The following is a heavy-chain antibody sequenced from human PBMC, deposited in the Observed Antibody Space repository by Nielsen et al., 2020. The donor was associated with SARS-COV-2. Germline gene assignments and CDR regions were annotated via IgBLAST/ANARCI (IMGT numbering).Heavy chain of an antibody. CDR2: ISSSSSTI. CDR1: GFTFSSYS. Sequence: GESLKISCAASGFTFSSYSMNWVRQAPGKGLEWVSYISSSSSTIYYADSVKGRFTISRDNAKNSLYLQMNSLRAEDTAVYYCARDGTYCSSTSCPGGMDVWGQGTTVTVSS. J-gene: IGHJ6*02. CDR3: ARDGTYCSSTSCPGGMDV. V-gene: IGHV3-48*01. D-gene: IGHD2-2*01.